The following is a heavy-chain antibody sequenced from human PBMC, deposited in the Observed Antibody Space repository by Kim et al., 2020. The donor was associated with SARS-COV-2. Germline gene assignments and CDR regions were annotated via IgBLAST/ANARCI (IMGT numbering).Heavy chain of an antibody. CDR1: GGSISSSSYY. D-gene: IGHD6-19*01. CDR2: IYYSGST. CDR3: ARHLLGDSSGWNVPPGYWYFDL. J-gene: IGHJ2*01. Sequence: SETLSLTCTVSGGSISSSSYYWGWIRQPPGKGLEWIGSIYYSGSTYYNPSLKSRVTISVDTSKNQFSLKLSSVTAADTAVYYCARHLLGDSSGWNVPPGYWYFDLWGRGTLVTVSS. V-gene: IGHV4-39*01.